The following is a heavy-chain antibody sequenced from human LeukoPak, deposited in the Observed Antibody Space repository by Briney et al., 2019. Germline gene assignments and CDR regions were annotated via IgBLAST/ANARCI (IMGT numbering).Heavy chain of an antibody. CDR2: ISSSSSYI. J-gene: IGHJ4*02. V-gene: IGHV3-21*01. D-gene: IGHD5-12*01. CDR3: AAWTDRGYSY. Sequence: GGSLRLSCAASGFTFSSYSMNWVRQAPGKGLEWVSSISSSSSYIYYADSVKGRFTMSRDNAQSSLHLQMNSLRVEDTAFYYCAAWTDRGYSYWGQGVLVTVSS. CDR1: GFTFSSYS.